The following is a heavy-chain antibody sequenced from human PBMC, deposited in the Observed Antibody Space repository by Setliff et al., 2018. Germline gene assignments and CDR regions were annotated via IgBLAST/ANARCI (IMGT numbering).Heavy chain of an antibody. CDR2: VSHSGSP. J-gene: IGHJ4*02. Sequence: PSETLSLTCDVSGYSFKSDDYWAWIRQSPGRGLEWIGSVSHSGSPYYNPSLKSRVSISEDRSKNRLSLKLNSVTAADTAIYYCVRQEEVTSMVMYYLTSWGPGTLVTVSS. D-gene: IGHD3-10*01. CDR3: VRQEEVTSMVMYYLTS. CDR1: GYSFKSDDY. V-gene: IGHV4-38-2*01.